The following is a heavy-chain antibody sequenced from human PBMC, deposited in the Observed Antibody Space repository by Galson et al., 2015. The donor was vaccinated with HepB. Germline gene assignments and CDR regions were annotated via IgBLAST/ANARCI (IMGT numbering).Heavy chain of an antibody. V-gene: IGHV3-23*01. CDR2: ISGSGGST. CDR1: GFTFSSYA. Sequence: SLRLSCAASGFTFSSYAMSWVRQAPGKGLEWVSAISGSGGSTYYADSVKGRFTISRDNSKNTLYLQMNSLRAEDTAVYYCAKETLQGAYYYDSSGYGGFDYWGQGTLVTVSS. J-gene: IGHJ4*02. D-gene: IGHD3-22*01. CDR3: AKETLQGAYYYDSSGYGGFDY.